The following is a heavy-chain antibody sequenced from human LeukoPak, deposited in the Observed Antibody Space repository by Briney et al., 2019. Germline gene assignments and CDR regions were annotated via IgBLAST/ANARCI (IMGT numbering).Heavy chain of an antibody. CDR2: GDYSGGT. Sequence: SETLSLTCTVSGDSFTSVTDYWAWIRQPPGKGREWIASGDYSGGTYYNPSLESRVAISADMSKNQISLKLTSVTGAETAVYYCAGERGEEYSSGWYKTNYFYNWGQGIRVTVSS. CDR1: GDSFTSVTDY. V-gene: IGHV4-39*07. J-gene: IGHJ4*02. D-gene: IGHD6-19*01. CDR3: AGERGEEYSSGWYKTNYFYN.